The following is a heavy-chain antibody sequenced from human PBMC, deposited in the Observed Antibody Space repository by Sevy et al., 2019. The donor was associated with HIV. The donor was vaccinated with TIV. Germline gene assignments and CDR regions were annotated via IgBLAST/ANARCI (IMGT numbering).Heavy chain of an antibody. Sequence: GAVKVSCKASGYTFTTYEIKWVRQAAGQGLEWRGWMNPNTGNRGYAQQFQGRVTMTRDVSITTAYMDLSSLKSDDTAVYYCVRDWNSSGSYHGYWGQGTVVPVSS. D-gene: IGHD3-10*01. CDR3: VRDWNSSGSYHGY. J-gene: IGHJ4*02. CDR1: GYTFTTYE. CDR2: MNPNTGNR. V-gene: IGHV1-8*02.